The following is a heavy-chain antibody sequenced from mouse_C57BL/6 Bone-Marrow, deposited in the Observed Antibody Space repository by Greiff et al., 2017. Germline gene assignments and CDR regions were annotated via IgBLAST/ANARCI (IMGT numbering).Heavy chain of an antibody. CDR2: ITPNSGST. CDR3: ASGNYDYDFDD. D-gene: IGHD2-4*01. CDR1: GYTFTSYW. Sequence: VKLKQPGAELVKPGASVKLSCKASGYTFTSYWMHWVKQRPGQGLEWIGMITPNSGSTSYNEKFKSKATLTVDKSSSTAYMQLSSLTSEDSAVXYCASGNYDYDFDDWGQGTTLTVSS. V-gene: IGHV1-64*01. J-gene: IGHJ2*01.